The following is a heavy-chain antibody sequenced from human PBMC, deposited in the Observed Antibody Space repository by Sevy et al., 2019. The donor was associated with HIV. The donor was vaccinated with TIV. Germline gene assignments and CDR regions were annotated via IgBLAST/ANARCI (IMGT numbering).Heavy chain of an antibody. CDR3: AREWQWPNNWFDP. J-gene: IGHJ5*02. V-gene: IGHV4-59*01. CDR2: IYYSGST. D-gene: IGHD6-19*01. CDR1: GGSISSYC. Sequence: SETLSLTCTVSGGSISSYCWSWIRQPPGKGLEWIGYIYYSGSTNYNPSLKSRVTISVDTSKNQFSLKLSSVTAADTAVYYCAREWQWPNNWFDPWGQGTLVTVSS.